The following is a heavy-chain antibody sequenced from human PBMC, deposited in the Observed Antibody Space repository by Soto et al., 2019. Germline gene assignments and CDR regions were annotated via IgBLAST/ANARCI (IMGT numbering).Heavy chain of an antibody. D-gene: IGHD2-15*01. Sequence: QVQLQQWGAGLLKPSETLSLTCAVYGGSFSGYYWSWIRQPPGKGLEWIGEINHSGSTNYNPSLKSRVTISVDTSKNQFSLKLSSVTAADTAVYYCARGPTYCSGGSCYRKSLRPVVGYYYYGMDVWGQGTTVTVSS. J-gene: IGHJ6*02. CDR1: GGSFSGYY. CDR3: ARGPTYCSGGSCYRKSLRPVVGYYYYGMDV. V-gene: IGHV4-34*01. CDR2: INHSGST.